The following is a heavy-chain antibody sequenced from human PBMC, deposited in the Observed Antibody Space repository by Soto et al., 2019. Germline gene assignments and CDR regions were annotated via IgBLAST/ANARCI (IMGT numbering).Heavy chain of an antibody. CDR3: ARDRAAFDI. CDR1: GGSFSGYY. V-gene: IGHV4-34*01. Sequence: SETLSLTCAVYGGSFSGYYWSWIRQPPGKGLEWIGEINHSGSTNYNPSLKSRVTISVDTSKNQFSLKLSSVTAADTAVYYCARDRAAFDIWGQGTMVTVSS. J-gene: IGHJ3*02. CDR2: INHSGST.